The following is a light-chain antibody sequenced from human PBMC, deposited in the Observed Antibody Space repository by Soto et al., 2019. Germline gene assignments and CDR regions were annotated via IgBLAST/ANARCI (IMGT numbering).Light chain of an antibody. CDR1: QSVSSSY. J-gene: IGKJ1*01. V-gene: IGKV3-20*01. CDR3: QQYGSSSWT. CDR2: GAS. Sequence: EIVLTQSPGTLSLSPGERATLSCRASQSVSSSYLAWYQQKPGQAPRLLIYGASSRATGIPDRFSGSGSETDFTLTISRLEPEDLAVYYCQQYGSSSWTFDQATKVEIK.